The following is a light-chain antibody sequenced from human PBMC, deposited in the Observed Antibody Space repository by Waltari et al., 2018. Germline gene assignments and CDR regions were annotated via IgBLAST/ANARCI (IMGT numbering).Light chain of an antibody. J-gene: IGLJ3*02. CDR1: SSNIGRHK. Sequence: QSVLTQPPSASGTPGQRVTISCSGSSSNIGRHKVSWYQQFPGTAPKLLIYSNNQRPSGVPDRFSGSKSGTSASLAISGLQSEDEAHYYCASWDDTLNGDWVFGGGTRLTVL. CDR2: SNN. V-gene: IGLV1-44*01. CDR3: ASWDDTLNGDWV.